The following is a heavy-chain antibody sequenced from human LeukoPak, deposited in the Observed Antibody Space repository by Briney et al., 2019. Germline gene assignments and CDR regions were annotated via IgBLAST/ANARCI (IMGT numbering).Heavy chain of an antibody. CDR3: ARSLGITGELLYYFDY. D-gene: IGHD1-7*01. Sequence: PSETLSLTCSVSGGSFSHYYWSWIRQPPGEGLEWIGYIDYSGNTSYNPSLESRVTISGDTSRTHLSLKLSSVTAADTAVYYCARSLGITGELLYYFDYWGQGTLVTVSS. J-gene: IGHJ4*02. CDR1: GGSFSHYY. V-gene: IGHV4-59*01. CDR2: IDYSGNT.